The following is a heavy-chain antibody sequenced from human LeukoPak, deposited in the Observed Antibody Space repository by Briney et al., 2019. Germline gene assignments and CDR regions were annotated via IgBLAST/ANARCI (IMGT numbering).Heavy chain of an antibody. CDR1: GDSIRSSY. D-gene: IGHD6-6*01. CDR2: IYTSEST. J-gene: IGHJ4*02. Sequence: SGTLSLTCTVSGDSIRSSYWSWIRQPAGKGREWIGRIYTSESTNYNPSLKSRVTMSVDTSRNQFSLKLSSVTAADTAVYFCARVVSRSSSSYFDNWGQGTLVTVSA. CDR3: ARVVSRSSSSYFDN. V-gene: IGHV4-4*07.